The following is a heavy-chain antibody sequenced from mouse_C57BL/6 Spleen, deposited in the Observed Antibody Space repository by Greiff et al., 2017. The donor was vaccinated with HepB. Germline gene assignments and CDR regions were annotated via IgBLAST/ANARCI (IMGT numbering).Heavy chain of an antibody. D-gene: IGHD2-4*01. CDR2: INPGSGGT. CDR3: AREDYEGSDY. CDR1: GYAFTNYL. V-gene: IGHV1-54*01. Sequence: QVQLQQSGAELVRPGTSVKVSCKASGYAFTNYLIEWVKQRPGQGLEWIGVINPGSGGTNYNEKFKGKATLTADKSSSTAYMQLSSLTSEDSAVYFCAREDYEGSDYWGQGTTLTVSS. J-gene: IGHJ2*01.